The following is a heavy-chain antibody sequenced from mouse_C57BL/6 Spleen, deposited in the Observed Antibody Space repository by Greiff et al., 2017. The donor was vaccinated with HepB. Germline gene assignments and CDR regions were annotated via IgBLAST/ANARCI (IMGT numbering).Heavy chain of an antibody. CDR3: EVLYYYGSAFAY. D-gene: IGHD1-1*01. Sequence: VHVKQSGAELVKPGASVKLSCTASGFNIKDYYMHWVKQRTEQGLEWIGRIDPEDGETKYAPKFQGKATITADTSSNTAYLQLSSLTSEDTAVYYCEVLYYYGSAFAYWGQGTLVTVSA. CDR2: IDPEDGET. CDR1: GFNIKDYY. J-gene: IGHJ3*01. V-gene: IGHV14-2*01.